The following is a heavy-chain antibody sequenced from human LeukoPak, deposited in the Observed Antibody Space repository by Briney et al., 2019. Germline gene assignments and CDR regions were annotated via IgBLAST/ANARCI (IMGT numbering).Heavy chain of an antibody. CDR1: GFTFSTYC. CDR3: ARDLFGRHTSFDT. V-gene: IGHV3-21*01. CDR2: ISSSSSYI. J-gene: IGHJ5*02. Sequence: GGSLRLSCAATGFTFSTYCMNWVRQAPGKGLEGVSSISSSSSYIYYTDSVKGRFTISRANAKNSLYLQMNSLRAEDTAVYYCARDLFGRHTSFDTCGQGTLVTVSS. D-gene: IGHD3-16*01.